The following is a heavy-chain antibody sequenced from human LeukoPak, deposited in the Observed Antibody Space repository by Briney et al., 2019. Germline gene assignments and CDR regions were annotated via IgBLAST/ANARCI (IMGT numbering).Heavy chain of an antibody. CDR2: ISAYNGNT. D-gene: IGHD4-11*01. J-gene: IGHJ3*02. CDR3: ARVDDYTPHDAFDI. Sequence: ASVKVSCKASGYTFTSYGISWVRQAPGQGLEWMGWISAYNGNTNYAQRLQGRVTMTRDTSTSTVYMELSSLRSEDTAVYYCARVDDYTPHDAFDIWGQGTMVTVSS. CDR1: GYTFTSYG. V-gene: IGHV1-18*01.